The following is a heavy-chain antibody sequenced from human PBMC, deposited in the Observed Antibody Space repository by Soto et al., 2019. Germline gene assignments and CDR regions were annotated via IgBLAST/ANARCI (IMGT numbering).Heavy chain of an antibody. CDR1: EFTFSIYW. CDR2: IKHDGSEK. J-gene: IGHJ4*02. CDR3: VRPGKQASFDL. D-gene: IGHD2-21*01. Sequence: PGGSLRLSCAASEFTFSIYWMTWVRQAPGKGLEWVAYIKHDGSEKTYVDSVTGRFSISRDNAKNSLYLQMSSLRVEDTALYYCVRPGKQASFDLWGQGALVTVSS. V-gene: IGHV3-7*04.